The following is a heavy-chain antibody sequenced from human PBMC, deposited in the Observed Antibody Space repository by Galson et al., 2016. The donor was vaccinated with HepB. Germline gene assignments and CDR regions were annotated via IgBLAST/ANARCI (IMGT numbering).Heavy chain of an antibody. V-gene: IGHV3-23*01. J-gene: IGHJ4*02. D-gene: IGHD3-22*01. CDR1: TFTFSSFA. Sequence: SLRLSCAASTFTFSSFAMSWVRQAPGKGLEWVSSIGHSGGYIYYADIVKGRFTISRDNSNNTLYLQMNSLRAEDTAVYYCARHPDYYDNSGYLDYWGQGTLVTVSS. CDR3: ARHPDYYDNSGYLDY. CDR2: IGHSGGYI.